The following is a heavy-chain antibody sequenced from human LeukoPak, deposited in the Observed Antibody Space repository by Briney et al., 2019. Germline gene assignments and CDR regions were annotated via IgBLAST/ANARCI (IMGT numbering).Heavy chain of an antibody. D-gene: IGHD4-17*01. Sequence: SETLSLTCAVYGGSFSGYYWSWIRQPPGKGLEWIGEINHSGSTIYNPSLKSRVTISVDTSKNQFSLKLSSVTAADTAVYYCARLALGDYYAFDIWGQGTMVTVSS. V-gene: IGHV4-34*01. CDR2: INHSGST. CDR3: ARLALGDYYAFDI. CDR1: GGSFSGYY. J-gene: IGHJ3*02.